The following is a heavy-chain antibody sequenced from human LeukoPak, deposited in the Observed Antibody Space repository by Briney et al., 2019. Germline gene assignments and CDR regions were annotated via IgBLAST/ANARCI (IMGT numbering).Heavy chain of an antibody. D-gene: IGHD1-1*01. CDR3: ARITTNGYFEY. CDR1: GGTFSSYA. V-gene: IGHV1-69*05. CDR2: IIPIFGTA. Sequence: ASVKVSCKASGGTFSSYAISWVRQAPGQGLEWMGGIIPIFGTANYAQKFQGRVTITTDESTSTAYMELSSLRAEDTAVYFCARITTNGYFEYWGQGTLVTVSS. J-gene: IGHJ4*02.